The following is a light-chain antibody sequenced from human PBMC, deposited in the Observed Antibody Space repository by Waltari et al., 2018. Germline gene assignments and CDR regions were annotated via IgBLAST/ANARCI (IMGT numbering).Light chain of an antibody. CDR1: SRDVGYYNY. CDR3: CSFARSSTLV. J-gene: IGLJ2*01. CDR2: DVT. V-gene: IGLV2-11*01. Sequence: QSALTQPRSVSGSPGQSVTISCPGTSRDVGYYNYGSWYQQHPGKPPKLMIYDVTKRPSGVPDRFSGSNSGNTASLTVSGLQAEDEADYYCCSFARSSTLVFGGGTKLTVL.